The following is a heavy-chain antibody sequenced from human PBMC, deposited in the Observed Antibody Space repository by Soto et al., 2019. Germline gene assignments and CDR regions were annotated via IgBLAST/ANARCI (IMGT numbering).Heavy chain of an antibody. D-gene: IGHD2-21*02. J-gene: IGHJ4*02. CDR3: ATSGGDWESDY. CDR1: GLTFSDHH. CDR2: ITSTGRTL. Sequence: QVQLVESGGGLVKPGGSLRLSCAASGLTFSDHHMSWIRQAPGKGLEWVSHITSTGRTLYYADSVKGRFTISRDNARNSLYMQMNSLRGEDTAVYYCATSGGDWESDYWGQGTMVTVSS. V-gene: IGHV3-11*01.